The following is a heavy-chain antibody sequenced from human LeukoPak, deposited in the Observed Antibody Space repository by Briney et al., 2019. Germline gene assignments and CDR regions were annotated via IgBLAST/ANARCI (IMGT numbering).Heavy chain of an antibody. Sequence: QPGGSLRLSCAASGFTFSSYSMNWVRQAPGKGLEWVSYISSSSSTIYYADSVKGRFTISRDNTKNSLYLQMNSLRAEDTAVYYCARGGTYCGVDCYATNYWGQGTLVTVSS. CDR2: ISSSSSTI. J-gene: IGHJ4*02. CDR1: GFTFSSYS. D-gene: IGHD2-21*02. V-gene: IGHV3-48*04. CDR3: ARGGTYCGVDCYATNY.